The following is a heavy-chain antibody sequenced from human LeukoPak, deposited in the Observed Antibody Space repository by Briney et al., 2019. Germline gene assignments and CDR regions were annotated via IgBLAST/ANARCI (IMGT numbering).Heavy chain of an antibody. CDR2: IIPIFGTA. Sequence: SVKVSCKASGGTFSSYAISWVRQAPGQGLEWMGGIIPIFGTANYAQKFQGRVTITADESTSTAYMELSSLRSDDTAVYYCARIWTDCSSTSCYTPYFDYGAQGTLVTVSS. CDR1: GGTFSSYA. CDR3: ARIWTDCSSTSCYTPYFDY. J-gene: IGHJ4*02. D-gene: IGHD2-2*02. V-gene: IGHV1-69*01.